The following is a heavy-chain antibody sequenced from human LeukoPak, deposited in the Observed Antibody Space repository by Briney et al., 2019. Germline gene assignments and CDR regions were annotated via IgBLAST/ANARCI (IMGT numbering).Heavy chain of an antibody. CDR1: GFTFSTYG. CDR3: AKLPVRDFWSSLDY. Sequence: PGGSLRLSCAASGFTFSTYGMYWVRQAPGKGLEWVAFIRYDGSNKYYADSVKGRFTISRDNSKNTLYLQMNSLRAEDTAVYYCAKLPVRDFWSSLDYWGQGTLVTVSS. V-gene: IGHV3-30*02. D-gene: IGHD3-3*01. J-gene: IGHJ4*02. CDR2: IRYDGSNK.